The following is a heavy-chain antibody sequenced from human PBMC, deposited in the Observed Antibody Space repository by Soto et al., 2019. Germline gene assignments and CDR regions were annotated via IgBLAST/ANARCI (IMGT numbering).Heavy chain of an antibody. CDR3: ARGRTVRNYADDSSDYFYFFDY. J-gene: IGHJ4*02. V-gene: IGHV4-59*01. CDR2: VYYTGST. CDR1: GDSISTFY. Sequence: KLSETLSLTCTVSGDSISTFYWGWMRQSPGKELEWIGYVYYTGSTNYNPSLKSRVTISVDRSKNQFSLKLTSANAADTAVYYCARGRTVRNYADDSSDYFYFFDYWGQGTQVTVSS. D-gene: IGHD3-22*01.